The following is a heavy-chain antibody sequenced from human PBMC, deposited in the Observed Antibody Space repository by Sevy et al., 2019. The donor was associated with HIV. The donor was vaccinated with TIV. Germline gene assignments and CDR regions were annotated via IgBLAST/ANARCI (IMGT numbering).Heavy chain of an antibody. CDR2: INEDGTEK. J-gene: IGHJ4*02. CDR3: ARDVAAGDF. CDR1: EFTFTRYW. D-gene: IGHD2-21*01. V-gene: IGHV3-7*01. Sequence: GGSLRLSCAASEFTFTRYWMTWVRQSPGKGLQWLGNINEDGTEKYYRDSVRGRFTISRDNTKKSLHLQMNSLRADDTGVYYCARDVAAGDFWGQGTLVTVSS.